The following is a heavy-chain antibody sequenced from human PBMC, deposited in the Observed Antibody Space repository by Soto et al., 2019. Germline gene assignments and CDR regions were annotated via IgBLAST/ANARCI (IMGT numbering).Heavy chain of an antibody. Sequence: GGALRLCCAASGFTVSSYVMHGVGQAPGKGLEWVAVIWYDGSKKYYADSVKGRFTISRDNSKNTLYLQMNSLRAEDTAVYYCERDVDDFGIPRGEGMDVWGQGTTVTVSS. V-gene: IGHV3-33*01. CDR1: GFTVSSYV. CDR2: IWYDGSKK. CDR3: ERDVDDFGIPRGEGMDV. J-gene: IGHJ6*02. D-gene: IGHD3-16*01.